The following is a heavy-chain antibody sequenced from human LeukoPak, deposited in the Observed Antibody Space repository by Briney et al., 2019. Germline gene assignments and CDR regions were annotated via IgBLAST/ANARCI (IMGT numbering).Heavy chain of an antibody. CDR2: IGSGGATT. CDR3: AKDTWVRRYFDY. V-gene: IGHV3-23*01. CDR1: GFTFSGYA. J-gene: IGHJ4*02. D-gene: IGHD2/OR15-2a*01. Sequence: PGGSLRLSCAASGFTFSGYAMSWGREAPGKGLEWGSAIGSGGATTYYADSVKGRFTVSRDNSKNTLFLQMNSLRAEDTAVYYCAKDTWVRRYFDYWGQGTLVTVSS.